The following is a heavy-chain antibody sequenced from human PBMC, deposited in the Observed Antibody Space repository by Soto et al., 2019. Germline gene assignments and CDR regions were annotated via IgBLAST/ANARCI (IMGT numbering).Heavy chain of an antibody. CDR3: ARDQAVVVGNDAFDV. J-gene: IGHJ3*01. Sequence: EVQLVESGGGLVKPGGSLRLSCAASGFTFSIYGMNWVRQVPGKGLERVSCITSGGGYIYYADSVKGRFTISRDDAKNSLYLQLNNLKVEDTAVYYCARDQAVVVGNDAFDVWGLGTMVTVSS. CDR1: GFTFSIYG. D-gene: IGHD2-15*01. V-gene: IGHV3-21*01. CDR2: ITSGGGYI.